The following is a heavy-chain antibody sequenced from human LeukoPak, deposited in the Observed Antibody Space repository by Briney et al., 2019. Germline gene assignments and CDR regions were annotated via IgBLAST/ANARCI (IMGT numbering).Heavy chain of an antibody. J-gene: IGHJ4*02. Sequence: GGSLRLSCSVSGFTFSTYVMHWVRQVPGKGLEYVSAISSNGDNTYYADSVKGRFTISRDNSKNTLYLQMSSLRADDTAVYYCVRGTGYWGQGTLVTVSS. CDR3: VRGTGY. CDR1: GFTFSTYV. V-gene: IGHV3-64D*06. CDR2: ISSNGDNT.